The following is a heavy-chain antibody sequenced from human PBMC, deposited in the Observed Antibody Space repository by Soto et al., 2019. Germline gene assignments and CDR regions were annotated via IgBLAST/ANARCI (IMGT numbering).Heavy chain of an antibody. D-gene: IGHD3-10*01. CDR2: LDSGGSST. V-gene: IGHV3-74*01. J-gene: IGHJ4*02. CDR1: GFTFSSYW. CDR3: ARWFTYGNFDYFDY. Sequence: GGSLRLSCAASGFTFSSYWMYWFRQAPGKGLVWVSRLDSGGSSTTYAGSVKGRFTISRDNAKNTLYLQMNGLRAEDTAVYYCARWFTYGNFDYFDYWGQGTQVTVSS.